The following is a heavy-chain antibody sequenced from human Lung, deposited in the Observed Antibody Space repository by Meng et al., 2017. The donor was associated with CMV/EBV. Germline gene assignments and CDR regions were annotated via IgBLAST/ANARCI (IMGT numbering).Heavy chain of an antibody. CDR2: LIPILNAP. V-gene: IGHV1-69*10. D-gene: IGHD6-6*01. CDR1: GDMFSTYA. Sequence: SVKVSXKASGDMFSTYAITWVRQAPGQGLEWMGELIPILNAPKYAQKFQGRVRITADKSTTTAYMELSSLRSDDTAVYYCARALREYSSSSSDSWGQGTLVTVSS. CDR3: ARALREYSSSSSDS. J-gene: IGHJ4*02.